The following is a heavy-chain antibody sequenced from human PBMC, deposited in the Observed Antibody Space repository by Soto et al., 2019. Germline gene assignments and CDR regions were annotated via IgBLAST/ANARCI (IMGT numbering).Heavy chain of an antibody. CDR2: INHSGST. Sequence: SETLSLTCAVYGGSFSGYYWSWIRQPPGKGLEWIGEINHSGSTNYNPSLKSRVTISVDTSKNQFSLKLSSVTAADTAVYYCASGLAAALYYFDYWGQGTLVTVS. CDR1: GGSFSGYY. CDR3: ASGLAAALYYFDY. D-gene: IGHD6-13*01. J-gene: IGHJ4*02. V-gene: IGHV4-34*01.